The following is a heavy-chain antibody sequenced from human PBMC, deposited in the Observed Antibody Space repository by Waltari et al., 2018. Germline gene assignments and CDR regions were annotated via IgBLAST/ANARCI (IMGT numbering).Heavy chain of an antibody. CDR2: IYYSGST. Sequence: QLQLQESGPGLVKPSETLSLTCTVSGGSISSSSYYWGWIRQPPGKGLEWIGSIYYSGSTYYNPSLRSRVTISVDTSKNQFSLKLSSVTAADTAVYYCARHYSPWDYFDYWGQGTLVTVSS. J-gene: IGHJ4*02. CDR3: ARHYSPWDYFDY. V-gene: IGHV4-39*01. D-gene: IGHD2-21*01. CDR1: GGSISSSSYY.